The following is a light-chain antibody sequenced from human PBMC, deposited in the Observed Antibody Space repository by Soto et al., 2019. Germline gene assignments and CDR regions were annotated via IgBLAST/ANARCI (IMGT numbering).Light chain of an antibody. V-gene: IGKV1-39*01. J-gene: IGKJ1*01. CDR2: AAS. CDR3: QLSYSTPPWT. Sequence: DIQMTQSPSSLSASVGDRVTITCRARQSSSSYLNWYHQKPGKATKLLIYAASSLQSRVPSRFSGSGSGTYFTLTISSLQPEDFATYYCQLSYSTPPWTFGQGTKLDIK. CDR1: QSSSSY.